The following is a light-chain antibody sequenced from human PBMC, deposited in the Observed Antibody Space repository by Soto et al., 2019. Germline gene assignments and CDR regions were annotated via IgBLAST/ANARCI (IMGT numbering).Light chain of an antibody. J-gene: IGLJ2*01. Sequence: QSVLTQSPFASASLGASDKLTFTLSSGHNNYAIAWHQQQPEKGPRYLLKLNTDGSHSKGDGIPDRFSGSSSGAERHLTISSLQSEDEADYYCQTWGTAIHDVVFGGGTKLTVL. CDR3: QTWGTAIHDVV. V-gene: IGLV4-69*01. CDR2: LNTDGSH. CDR1: SGHNNYA.